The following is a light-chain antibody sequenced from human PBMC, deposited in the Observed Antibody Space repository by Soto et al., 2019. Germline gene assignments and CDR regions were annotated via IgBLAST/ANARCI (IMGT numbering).Light chain of an antibody. CDR3: SSYTSSSTV. J-gene: IGLJ1*01. Sequence: QSALPQPASVPGSPGQSITISSTGTSSDVGSYNYVSWYQHHPGKAPKLMIYEGSNRPSGVSSRFSGPKSGNTAALTISGLQAEDEADYYCSSYTSSSTVFGTGTKVTVL. V-gene: IGLV2-14*01. CDR1: SSDVGSYNY. CDR2: EGS.